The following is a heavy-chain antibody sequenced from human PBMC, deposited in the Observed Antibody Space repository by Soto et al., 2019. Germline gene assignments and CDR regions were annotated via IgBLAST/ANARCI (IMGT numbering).Heavy chain of an antibody. CDR1: GGSISSGDYY. J-gene: IGHJ4*02. CDR3: ARVPDYYDSSGYPPAYFDY. Sequence: PSETLSLTCTVSGGSISSGDYYWSWIRQPPGKGLEWIGYIYYRGSTYYNPSLKSRVTISVDTSKNQFSLKLSSVTAADTAVYYCARVPDYYDSSGYPPAYFDYWGQGTLVTVSS. CDR2: IYYRGST. D-gene: IGHD3-22*01. V-gene: IGHV4-30-4*01.